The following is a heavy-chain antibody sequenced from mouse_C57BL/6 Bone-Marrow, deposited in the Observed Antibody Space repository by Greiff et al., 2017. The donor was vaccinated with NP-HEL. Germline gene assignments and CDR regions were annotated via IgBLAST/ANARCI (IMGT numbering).Heavy chain of an antibody. CDR3: ARAPYYDYDGAMDY. Sequence: VQLQQSGPELVKPGASVKISCKASGSTFPDSSINFLTLRPGPRLSLIVALLPHTGVTSSNQKFKGKATLTVDKSSGTAYMELRSLTSEDSAVYYCARAPYYDYDGAMDYWGQGTSVTVSS. D-gene: IGHD2-4*01. CDR2: LLPHTGVT. J-gene: IGHJ4*01. CDR1: GSTFPDSS. V-gene: IGHV1-26*01.